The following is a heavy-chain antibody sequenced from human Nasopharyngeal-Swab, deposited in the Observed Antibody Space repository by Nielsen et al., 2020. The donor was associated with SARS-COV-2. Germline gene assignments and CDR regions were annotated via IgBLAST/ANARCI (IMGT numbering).Heavy chain of an antibody. CDR1: WDSVSSNSAA. D-gene: IGHD6-13*01. Sequence: SQTLSLTCSISWDSVSSNSAAWNLLRQSPSRGLEWLGRTYYRSKWYNDYAVSVKSRITINPDTSKNQFSLQLNSVTPEDTAVYYCARVRQQPGGGAFDIWGQGTMVTVSS. J-gene: IGHJ3*02. V-gene: IGHV6-1*01. CDR3: ARVRQQPGGGAFDI. CDR2: TYYRSKWYN.